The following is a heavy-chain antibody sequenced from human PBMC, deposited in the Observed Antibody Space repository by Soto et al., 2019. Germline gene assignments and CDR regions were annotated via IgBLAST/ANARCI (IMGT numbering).Heavy chain of an antibody. CDR3: ARGSSSVFPVGDY. D-gene: IGHD6-6*01. V-gene: IGHV3-21*01. CDR2: ISSSSSYI. Sequence: GGSLRLSCAASGFTFSSYSMNWVRQAPGKGLEWVSSISSSSSYIYYADSVKGRFTISRDNAKNSLYLQMNSLRAEDTAVYYCARGSSSVFPVGDYWGQGTLVTVSS. J-gene: IGHJ4*02. CDR1: GFTFSSYS.